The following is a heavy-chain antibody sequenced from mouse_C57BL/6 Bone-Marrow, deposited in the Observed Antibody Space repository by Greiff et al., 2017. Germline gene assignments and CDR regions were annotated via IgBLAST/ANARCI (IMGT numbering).Heavy chain of an antibody. J-gene: IGHJ4*01. Sequence: QVQLKESGPGLVAPSQSLSITCTVSGFSLTSYGVHWVRQPPGKGLEWLVVIWSDGSTTYNSALKSRLSISKDNSKSQVFLKMNSLQTDDTAMYYCARQDDYYALYYAMDYWGQGTSVTVSS. D-gene: IGHD2-3*01. V-gene: IGHV2-6-1*01. CDR2: IWSDGST. CDR1: GFSLTSYG. CDR3: ARQDDYYALYYAMDY.